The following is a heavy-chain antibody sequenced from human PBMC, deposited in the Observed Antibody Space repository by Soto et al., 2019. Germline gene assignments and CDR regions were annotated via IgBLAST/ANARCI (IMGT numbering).Heavy chain of an antibody. CDR3: ARADYYRGLFDP. D-gene: IGHD3-22*01. J-gene: IGHJ5*02. V-gene: IGHV1-69*13. CDR2: IIPIFGTA. Sequence: SVKVSCKASGGTFSSYAISWVRQAPGQGLEWMGGIIPIFGTANYAQKFQGRVTITADESTSTAYMELSSLRSEDTAVYYCARADYYRGLFDPWGQGTLVTVSS. CDR1: GGTFSSYA.